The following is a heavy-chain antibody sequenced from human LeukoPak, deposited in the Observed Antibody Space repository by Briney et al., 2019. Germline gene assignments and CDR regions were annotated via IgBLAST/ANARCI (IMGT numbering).Heavy chain of an antibody. Sequence: GGSLRLSCAASGFTFSRYWIHWVRQAPGKGLEWVSRINPDGSTTTYADSVKGRFTISRDNSKNTLYLQMNSLRAEDTAVYYCARDRLPYSNWFDPWGQGTLVTVSS. CDR3: ARDRLPYSNWFDP. V-gene: IGHV3-74*01. CDR1: GFTFSRYW. J-gene: IGHJ5*02. CDR2: INPDGSTT. D-gene: IGHD4-11*01.